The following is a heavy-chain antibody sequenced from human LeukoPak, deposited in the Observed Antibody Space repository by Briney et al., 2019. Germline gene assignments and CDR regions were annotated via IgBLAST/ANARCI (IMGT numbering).Heavy chain of an antibody. V-gene: IGHV4-30-2*01. CDR1: GGSISSGGYY. D-gene: IGHD1-26*01. CDR2: IYHSGST. Sequence: SETLSLTCTVSGGSISSGGYYWSWIRQPPGKGLEWIGYIYHSGSTYYNPSLKSRVTISVDRSKNQFSLKLSSVTAADTAVYYCARAWGSGSYSFDYWGQGTLVTVSS. J-gene: IGHJ4*02. CDR3: ARAWGSGSYSFDY.